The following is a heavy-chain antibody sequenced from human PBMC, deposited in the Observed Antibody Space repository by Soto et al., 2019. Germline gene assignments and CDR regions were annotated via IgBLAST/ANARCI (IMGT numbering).Heavy chain of an antibody. CDR2: ISYSGST. D-gene: IGHD6-13*01. CDR3: AREGAGPKGSSSWSDDAFAI. CDR1: GGSISSGGYY. Sequence: QVQLQESGPGLVKPSQTLSLTCTVSGGSISSGGYYWSWIRQHPGKGLEWIGYISYSGSTYYNPSLKSRVTISVATSKTQFSLKLSSVTAAATAVYYCAREGAGPKGSSSWSDDAFAIGGQGTMVTVSS. J-gene: IGHJ3*02. V-gene: IGHV4-31*03.